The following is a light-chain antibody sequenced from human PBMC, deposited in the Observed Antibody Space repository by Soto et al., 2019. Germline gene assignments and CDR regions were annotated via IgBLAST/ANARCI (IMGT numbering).Light chain of an antibody. V-gene: IGLV2-18*02. J-gene: IGLJ1*01. Sequence: QSVLTQPASVSGSPGQSITISCPGTSSDVGSYNRVSWYQQPPGTAPKLMIYDVSNRPSGVPDRFSGSKSGNTASLTISGLQAEDEAAYYCSSYTTTSSYVFGTGTKVTVL. CDR2: DVS. CDR3: SSYTTTSSYV. CDR1: SSDVGSYNR.